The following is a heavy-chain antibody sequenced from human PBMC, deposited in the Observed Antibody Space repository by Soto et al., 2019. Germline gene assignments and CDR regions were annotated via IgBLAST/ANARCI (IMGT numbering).Heavy chain of an antibody. D-gene: IGHD6-13*01. CDR1: GFTFSSYE. Sequence: GGSLRLSCAASGFTFSSYEMNWVRQAPGKGLEWVSYISSSGSTIYYADSVKGRFTISRDNAKNSLYLQMNSLRAEDTAFYYCARGYSSSWYFDYWGQGTLVTVSS. V-gene: IGHV3-48*03. J-gene: IGHJ4*02. CDR3: ARGYSSSWYFDY. CDR2: ISSSGSTI.